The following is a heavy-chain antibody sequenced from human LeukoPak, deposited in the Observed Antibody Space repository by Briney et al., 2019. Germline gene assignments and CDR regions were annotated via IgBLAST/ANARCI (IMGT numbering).Heavy chain of an antibody. CDR1: GGSFSGYY. Sequence: SSETLSLTCAVYGGSFSGYYWSWIRQPPGKGLEWIGEINHSGSINYNPSLKSRVTISVDTSKNQFSLKVSSVTAADTAVYYCARGLRMGRFDYWGQGTLVTVSS. CDR3: ARGLRMGRFDY. V-gene: IGHV4-34*01. J-gene: IGHJ4*02. CDR2: INHSGSI. D-gene: IGHD2-8*01.